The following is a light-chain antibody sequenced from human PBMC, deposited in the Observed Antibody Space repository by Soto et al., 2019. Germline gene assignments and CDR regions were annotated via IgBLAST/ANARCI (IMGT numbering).Light chain of an antibody. CDR3: CSYTASDIWV. CDR1: NSDVGGYNF. J-gene: IGLJ3*02. CDR2: AVS. Sequence: QSVLTQPRSVSGSPGQSVTISCTGTNSDVGGYNFVSWYQQLPGKAPKLMISAVSQRPSGVPDRFSGSKSGNTASLTISGLQADDEPDYFCCSYTASDIWVFGGGTKVTVL. V-gene: IGLV2-11*01.